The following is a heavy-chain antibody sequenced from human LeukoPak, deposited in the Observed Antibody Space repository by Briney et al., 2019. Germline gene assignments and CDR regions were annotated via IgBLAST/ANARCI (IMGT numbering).Heavy chain of an antibody. CDR1: GVSFSGYY. J-gene: IGHJ4*02. Sequence: KSSETLSLTCAVYGVSFSGYYWSWIRQPPGKGLEWIGEINHSGSTNYNPSLKSRVTISVDTSKNQFSLKLNSVTAADTAVYYCARDHSSSSEDYWGQGTLVTVSS. CDR3: ARDHSSSSEDY. CDR2: INHSGST. V-gene: IGHV4-34*01. D-gene: IGHD6-13*01.